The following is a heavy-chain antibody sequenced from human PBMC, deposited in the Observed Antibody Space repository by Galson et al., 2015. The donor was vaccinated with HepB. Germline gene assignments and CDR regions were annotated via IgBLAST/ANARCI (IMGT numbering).Heavy chain of an antibody. CDR2: TYYRSKWYD. CDR1: GDSVSSQSAA. V-gene: IGHV6-1*01. J-gene: IGHJ4*02. D-gene: IGHD6-13*01. CDR3: ARNFWEQQLHYFDS. Sequence: CAISGDSVSSQSAAWNWIRQSPSRGLEWLGRTYYRSKWYDDYAVSVRSRITINPDTSKNQFSLHLNSVTPEDTAAYYCARNFWEQQLHYFDSWGQGTLVIVSS.